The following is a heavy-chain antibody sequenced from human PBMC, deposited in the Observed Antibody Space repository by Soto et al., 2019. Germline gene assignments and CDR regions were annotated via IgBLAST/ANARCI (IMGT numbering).Heavy chain of an antibody. V-gene: IGHV3-23*01. J-gene: IGHJ5*02. Sequence: GGSLRLSCAASGCTFISYAMSWVRQAPGKGLEWVSTISGSGGSTYDADSVKGRFTISRDNSKNTLYLQMNSLRAEDTAVYYCAKDRGSGSTRWYNGWFDPWGQGTLVTVSS. CDR3: AKDRGSGSTRWYNGWFDP. D-gene: IGHD2-2*02. CDR1: GCTFISYA. CDR2: ISGSGGST.